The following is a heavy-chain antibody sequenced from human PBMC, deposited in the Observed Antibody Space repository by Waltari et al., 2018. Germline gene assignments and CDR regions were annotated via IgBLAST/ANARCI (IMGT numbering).Heavy chain of an antibody. CDR3: ARVDFPYGMDV. J-gene: IGHJ6*02. D-gene: IGHD3-3*01. CDR1: GFTFSSYW. V-gene: IGHV3-7*04. CDR2: IKQDGSEK. Sequence: EVQLVESGGGLVQPGGSLRLSCAASGFTFSSYWMSWVRQAPGQGLEWVANIKQDGSEKYYVDSVKGRCTSSRDNAKNSLYLQMNSLRAEDTAVYYCARVDFPYGMDVWGQGTTVTVSS.